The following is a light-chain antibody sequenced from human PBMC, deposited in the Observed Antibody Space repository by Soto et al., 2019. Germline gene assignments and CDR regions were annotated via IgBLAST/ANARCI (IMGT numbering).Light chain of an antibody. J-gene: IGKJ2*03. CDR3: QQYNNWRRS. V-gene: IGKV3-15*01. CDR1: QSVSSN. Sequence: EIVMTQSPATLSVSPGERATLSCRASQSVSSNLAWYQQKPGQAPRLLIYGASTRATGIPARFSGSGSGTEFPLTISSLQSEDLAVYYCQQYNNWRRSFGQGTKVEIK. CDR2: GAS.